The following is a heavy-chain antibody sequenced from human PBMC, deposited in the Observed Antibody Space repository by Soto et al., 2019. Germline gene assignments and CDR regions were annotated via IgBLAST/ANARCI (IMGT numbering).Heavy chain of an antibody. D-gene: IGHD6-19*01. Sequence: EVQLVESGGGLIQPGGSLRPSCAASGFTVSSNYMSWVRQAPGKGLEWVSVIYSGGSTYYADSVKGRFTISRDNPNNTLYFQMNSLRAEDTAVYYCARDIEVAGHYYYGMDVWGQGTTVTVSS. V-gene: IGHV3-53*01. J-gene: IGHJ6*02. CDR3: ARDIEVAGHYYYGMDV. CDR1: GFTVSSNY. CDR2: IYSGGST.